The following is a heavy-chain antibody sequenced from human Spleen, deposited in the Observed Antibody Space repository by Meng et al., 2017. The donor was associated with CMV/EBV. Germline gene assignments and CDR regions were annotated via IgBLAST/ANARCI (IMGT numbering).Heavy chain of an antibody. Sequence: VQLQERGPGLLTPSEPLSLPCTVYGGSISSYYWSWIRQPAGKGLEWIGRIYTSGSTNYNPSLKSRVTMSVDTSKNQFSLKLSSVTAADTAVYYCARVGSGSSKNDYWGQGTLVTVSS. J-gene: IGHJ4*02. CDR3: ARVGSGSSKNDY. CDR2: IYTSGST. D-gene: IGHD1-26*01. V-gene: IGHV4-4*07. CDR1: GGSISSYY.